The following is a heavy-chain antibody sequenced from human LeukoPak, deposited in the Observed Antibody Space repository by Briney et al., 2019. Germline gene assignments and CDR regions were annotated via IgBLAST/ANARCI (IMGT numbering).Heavy chain of an antibody. D-gene: IGHD6-13*01. CDR2: IKQDGSEK. Sequence: QPGGSLRPSCAASGFTFSSYWMSWVRQAPGKGLEWVANIKQDGSEKYYVDSVKGRFTISRDNAKNSLYLQMNSLRAEDTAVYYCARERQQLALYYYYYYMDVWGKGTTVTVSS. CDR1: GFTFSSYW. CDR3: ARERQQLALYYYYYYMDV. J-gene: IGHJ6*03. V-gene: IGHV3-7*01.